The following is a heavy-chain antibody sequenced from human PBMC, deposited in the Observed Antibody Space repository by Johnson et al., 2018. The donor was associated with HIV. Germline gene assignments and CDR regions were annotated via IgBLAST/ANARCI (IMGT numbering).Heavy chain of an antibody. J-gene: IGHJ3*02. Sequence: VQLVESGGGMVKPGGSLRLSCAASGFTFSNAWMTWVRQAPGKGLEWIGRINSKTDGGTTDYAAPVKGGFTISRDDSKNTLYLQMNSLKTEDSAVYYCTVRISMILALTRRDQDIWGQGTMVTVSS. CDR3: TVRISMILALTRRDQDI. V-gene: IGHV3-15*01. CDR2: INSKTDGGTT. D-gene: IGHD3-22*01. CDR1: GFTFSNAW.